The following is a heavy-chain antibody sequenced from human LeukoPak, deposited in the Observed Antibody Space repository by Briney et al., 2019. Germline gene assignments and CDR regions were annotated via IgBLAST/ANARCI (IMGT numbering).Heavy chain of an antibody. V-gene: IGHV3-21*01. CDR3: ATQALVVVAPDY. CDR2: ISSSSSYI. Sequence: GGSLRLSCAASGFTFSSYSMNWVRQAPGKGLEWVSSISSSSSYIYYADSVKGRFTISRDNAKNSLYLQMNSLRAEDTAVYYCATQALVVVAPDYWGQGTLVTVSS. D-gene: IGHD2-15*01. J-gene: IGHJ4*02. CDR1: GFTFSSYS.